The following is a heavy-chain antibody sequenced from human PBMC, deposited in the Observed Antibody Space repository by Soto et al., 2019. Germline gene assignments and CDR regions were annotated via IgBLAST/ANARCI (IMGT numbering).Heavy chain of an antibody. CDR2: MKEDGSKK. CDR3: AKLGSGYYTGLYFDY. D-gene: IGHD3-3*01. Sequence: EVQLVESGGALVQRGGSLRLSCAASGFTFGDYWMSWVRQAPGKGLEWVANMKEDGSKKYYVDSAKGRFTVSRDNAKKSLYLQMNSLRAEDTAVYYCAKLGSGYYTGLYFDYWGQGTLVTVSS. J-gene: IGHJ4*02. V-gene: IGHV3-7*03. CDR1: GFTFGDYW.